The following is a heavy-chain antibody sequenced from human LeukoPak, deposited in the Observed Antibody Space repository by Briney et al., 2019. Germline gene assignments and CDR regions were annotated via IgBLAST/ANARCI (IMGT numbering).Heavy chain of an antibody. CDR3: ARRLEVPGGIGWFDP. Sequence: SETLSPPWTVPGGPISSGTFYWSWIRQPPGKGLEWVWYISHSGSTYYNPSLKSRVTISVDRSKNQFSLKLSSVTAADTAVYYCARRLEVPGGIGWFDPWGQGTLVTVSS. CDR2: ISHSGST. CDR1: GGPISSGTFY. D-gene: IGHD2-2*01. V-gene: IGHV4-30-2*01. J-gene: IGHJ5*02.